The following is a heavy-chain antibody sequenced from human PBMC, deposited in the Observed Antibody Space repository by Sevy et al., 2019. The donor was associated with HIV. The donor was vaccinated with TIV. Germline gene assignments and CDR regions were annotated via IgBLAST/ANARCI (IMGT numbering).Heavy chain of an antibody. V-gene: IGHV1-24*01. CDR1: GSTLTRLS. CDR3: ATTKEYDDNSGDPFDY. D-gene: IGHD3-22*01. Sequence: ASVKVSCKVSGSTLTRLSMHWVRQAPGKGLEWMASFDPEDGKTVYAQKFQGRVTMTEDTSTDTAYMGLSSLRSEDTAVYYCATTKEYDDNSGDPFDYWGQGTLVTVSS. CDR2: FDPEDGKT. J-gene: IGHJ4*02.